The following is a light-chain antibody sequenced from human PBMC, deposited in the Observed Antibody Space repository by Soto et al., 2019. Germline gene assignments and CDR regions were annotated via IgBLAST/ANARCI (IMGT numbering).Light chain of an antibody. CDR2: GAS. V-gene: IGKV3-20*01. CDR1: QSVSSSY. J-gene: IGKJ4*01. Sequence: EFCLTQSPRTLSVSPGERATLSCRAIQSVSSSYLAWYQQKPGQAPRLLIYGASSRATGIPDRFSGSGSGTDFTLTISRMEPEDFAEYYCKQYGSSPLTSGGGTKLYIK. CDR3: KQYGSSPLT.